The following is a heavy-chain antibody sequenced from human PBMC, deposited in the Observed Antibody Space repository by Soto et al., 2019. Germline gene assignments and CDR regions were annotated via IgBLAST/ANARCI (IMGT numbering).Heavy chain of an antibody. Sequence: QVQLVQSGAEVKKPGASVKVSCKASGYTFTSYGISWVRQAPGQGLEWMGWISAYNGNTNYAQKLQGRVTMTTDTSTSTAYMELRSLRAYDTAVYYCARDQYCSGGSCYLSDAFDIWGQGTMVTVSS. CDR2: ISAYNGNT. J-gene: IGHJ3*02. CDR1: GYTFTSYG. V-gene: IGHV1-18*01. D-gene: IGHD2-15*01. CDR3: ARDQYCSGGSCYLSDAFDI.